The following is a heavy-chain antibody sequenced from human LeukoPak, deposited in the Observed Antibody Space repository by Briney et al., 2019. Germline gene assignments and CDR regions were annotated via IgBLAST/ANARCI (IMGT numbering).Heavy chain of an antibody. Sequence: GGSLRLSCAASGFTFSSYAMSWVRQAPGKGLEWVSAISGSGGSTYYADSVKGRFTISRDNSKNTLYLQMNSLRAEDTAVYYCAVIVARPYYFDYWGQGTLVTVSS. CDR3: AVIVARPYYFDY. V-gene: IGHV3-23*01. D-gene: IGHD6-6*01. CDR2: ISGSGGST. CDR1: GFTFSSYA. J-gene: IGHJ4*02.